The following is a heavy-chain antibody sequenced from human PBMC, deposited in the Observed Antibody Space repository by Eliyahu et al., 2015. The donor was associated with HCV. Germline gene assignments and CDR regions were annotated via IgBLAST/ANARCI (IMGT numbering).Heavy chain of an antibody. CDR1: GGSXTSYY. Sequence: QVQLQEAGPGLVKPSETLSLXCXVSGGSXTSYYXSWIRQPPGKGLEWIGYTHYXGSANYNPSLKSRVAIXVDTSKNQFSLNLTSVTTADTAVYYCASGGGGIAVAGTGGWFDPWGQGTLVTVSS. CDR2: THYXGSA. J-gene: IGHJ5*02. D-gene: IGHD6-19*01. CDR3: ASGGGGIAVAGTGGWFDP. V-gene: IGHV4-59*01.